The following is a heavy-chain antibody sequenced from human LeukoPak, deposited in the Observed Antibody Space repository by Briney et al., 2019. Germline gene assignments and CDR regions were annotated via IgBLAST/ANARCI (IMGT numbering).Heavy chain of an antibody. CDR3: ARFTPQGYGWGGYNRFDP. D-gene: IGHD3-16*01. CDR1: GGSISSSSYY. CDR2: IYYSGST. J-gene: IGHJ5*02. Sequence: PSETLSLTCTVSGGSISSSSYYRGWIRQPPGKGLEWIGSIYYSGSTYYNPSLKSRVTISVDTSKNQFSLNLTSVTAADTAVYYCARFTPQGYGWGGYNRFDPWGQGTLVTVSS. V-gene: IGHV4-39*07.